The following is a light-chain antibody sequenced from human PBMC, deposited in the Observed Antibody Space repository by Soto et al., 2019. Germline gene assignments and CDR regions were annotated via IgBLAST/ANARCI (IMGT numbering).Light chain of an antibody. CDR1: QNVSSSY. V-gene: IGKV3-20*01. CDR2: AAS. Sequence: EILLTQSPDTLSLSPGEGAILSCRASQNVSSSYLAWYQQKTGQSPRLLIYAASTRAAGIPDRFTGGGSGTDFTLTISRLEPEDFAVYYCQQYSSSPERFGQGTKVDVK. CDR3: QQYSSSPER. J-gene: IGKJ1*01.